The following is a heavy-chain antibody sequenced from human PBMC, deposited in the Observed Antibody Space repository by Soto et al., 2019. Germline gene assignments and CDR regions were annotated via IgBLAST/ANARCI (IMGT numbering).Heavy chain of an antibody. V-gene: IGHV3-66*01. Sequence: EVQLVESGGGLVQPGGSLRLSCAASGFTVTSSFMTWVRQLPGKGLEWVSVIYSGGSTYYADSVKGRFTISRDNSKNTLYLQMNSLRAEDTAVYYCATLRKTWGQGTLVNVSS. J-gene: IGHJ4*02. CDR3: ATLRKT. CDR1: GFTVTSSF. CDR2: IYSGGST.